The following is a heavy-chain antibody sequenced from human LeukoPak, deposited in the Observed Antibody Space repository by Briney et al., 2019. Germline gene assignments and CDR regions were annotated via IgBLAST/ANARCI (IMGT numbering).Heavy chain of an antibody. V-gene: IGHV4-39*07. Sequence: SETLSLTCTVSGGSISSSSYYWGWIRQPPGKGLEWIGSIYYSGSTYYNPSLKSRVTISVDTSKNQFSLKLSSVTAADTAVYYCARALDYSNDYWGQGTLVTVSS. CDR2: IYYSGST. J-gene: IGHJ4*02. CDR1: GGSISSSSYY. CDR3: ARALDYSNDY. D-gene: IGHD4-11*01.